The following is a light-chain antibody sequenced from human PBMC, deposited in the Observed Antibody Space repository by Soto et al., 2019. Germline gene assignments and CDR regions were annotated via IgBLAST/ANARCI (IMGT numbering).Light chain of an antibody. CDR1: QSVSSRF. Sequence: EGVLAQSPGTRSLSTGERANFSCRASQSVSSRFLAWYQQRPGQAPRLLIYGASSRATGIPDRFSGSGSGTDFTLTISRLEPEDFAVYYCHYYDDSPPFPFGPGTKVDIK. CDR2: GAS. J-gene: IGKJ3*01. CDR3: HYYDDSPPFP. V-gene: IGKV3-20*01.